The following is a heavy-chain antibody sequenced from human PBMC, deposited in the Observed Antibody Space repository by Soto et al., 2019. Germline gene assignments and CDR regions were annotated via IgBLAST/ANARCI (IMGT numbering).Heavy chain of an antibody. CDR1: GGSISSGGYY. CDR2: IYYSGGT. V-gene: IGHV4-61*08. CDR3: ARHPPHYDILTNDWYFDL. D-gene: IGHD3-9*01. Sequence: PSETLSLTCTVSGGSISSGGYYWSWIRQHPGKGLEWIGYIYYSGGTNYNPSLKSRVTISVDTSKNQFSLKLSSVTAADTAVYYCARHPPHYDILTNDWYFDLWGRGTLVTVSS. J-gene: IGHJ2*01.